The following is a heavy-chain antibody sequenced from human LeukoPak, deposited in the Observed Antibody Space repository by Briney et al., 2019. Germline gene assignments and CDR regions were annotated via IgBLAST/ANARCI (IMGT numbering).Heavy chain of an antibody. CDR3: ARGVAVAGKGDYYYYGMDV. V-gene: IGHV3-11*01. Sequence: GGSLRLSCAASGFTFSDYYMSWIRQAPGKGLEWVSYISSSGSTIYYADSVKGRFTISRDNAKNSLYLQVNSLRAEDTAVYYCARGVAVAGKGDYYYYGMDVWGQGTLVTVSS. J-gene: IGHJ6*02. CDR1: GFTFSDYY. CDR2: ISSSGSTI. D-gene: IGHD6-19*01.